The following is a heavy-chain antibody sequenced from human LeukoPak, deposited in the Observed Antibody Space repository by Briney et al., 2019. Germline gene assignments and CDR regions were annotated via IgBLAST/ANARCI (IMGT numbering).Heavy chain of an antibody. J-gene: IGHJ3*02. CDR3: ARRTAHAEAFDI. Sequence: GGSLRLSCAASVFTFDDNGMSWVRQAPGKGLEGVSGINWNGGSTGYADCVKGRFTISRDNAKNSLYLQMNSLRAEDTALYHCARRTAHAEAFDIWGQGTMVTVSS. CDR1: VFTFDDNG. V-gene: IGHV3-20*01. CDR2: INWNGGST.